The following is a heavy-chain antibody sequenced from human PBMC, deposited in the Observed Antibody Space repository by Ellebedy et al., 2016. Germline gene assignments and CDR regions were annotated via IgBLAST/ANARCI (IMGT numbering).Heavy chain of an antibody. CDR3: ARDANDAFDY. D-gene: IGHD1-1*01. Sequence: ASVKVSXXASGFTFTNYYMHWVRQAPGQGLEWMGIIYPDGVTTTYAQKFQGRVSITRDTSTGTFYIELSSLRSEDTALYYCARDANDAFDYWGQGTLVTVSS. CDR2: IYPDGVTT. J-gene: IGHJ4*02. V-gene: IGHV1-46*01. CDR1: GFTFTNYY.